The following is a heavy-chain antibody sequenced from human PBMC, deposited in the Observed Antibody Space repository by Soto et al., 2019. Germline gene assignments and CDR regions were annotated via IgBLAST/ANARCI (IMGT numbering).Heavy chain of an antibody. CDR1: GASVTSGSYS. J-gene: IGHJ4*02. D-gene: IGHD3-10*01. Sequence: SETLSLTCTVSGASVTSGSYSWSWIRQPPGKGLECIGYFYYSGSTNSNPSLKSRVTVSVGTSKNQFSLRLRSVTAADTAVYYCARTMTTVSQWFGDPLEGPNFDHWGQGTLVTVSS. CDR3: ARTMTTVSQWFGDPLEGPNFDH. V-gene: IGHV4-61*01. CDR2: FYYSGST.